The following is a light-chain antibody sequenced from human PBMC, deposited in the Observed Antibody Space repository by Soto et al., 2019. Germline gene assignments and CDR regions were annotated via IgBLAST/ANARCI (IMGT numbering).Light chain of an antibody. Sequence: QSVLTQPPSVSGAPGQRVTISCTESSSNIGAGYDVHWYQQLPGTAPKLLIYGNSNRPSGVPDRFSGSKSGTSASLAITGLQAEDEADYYCQSYDSSLSGWVFGGGTQLPS. CDR1: SSNIGAGYD. CDR3: QSYDSSLSGWV. CDR2: GNS. V-gene: IGLV1-40*01. J-gene: IGLJ3*02.